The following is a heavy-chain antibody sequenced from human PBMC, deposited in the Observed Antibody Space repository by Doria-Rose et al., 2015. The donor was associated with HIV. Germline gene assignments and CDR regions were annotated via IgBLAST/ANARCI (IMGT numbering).Heavy chain of an antibody. J-gene: IGHJ4*02. CDR2: IRTKAYFGTP. D-gene: IGHD1-26*01. CDR3: TRDNGGAAVGASYY. V-gene: IGHV3-49*04. Sequence: LRLSCTTSGFTFGDSTMSWVRQAPGKGLEWVGFIRTKAYFGTPEYAASVEGRFTISRDDSKNIAYLQMTSLKTEDTAVYFCTRDNGGAAVGASYYWGQGTLVTVSS. CDR1: GFTFGDST.